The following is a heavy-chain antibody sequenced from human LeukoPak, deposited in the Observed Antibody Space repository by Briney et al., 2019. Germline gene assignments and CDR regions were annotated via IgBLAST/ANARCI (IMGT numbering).Heavy chain of an antibody. J-gene: IGHJ4*02. CDR1: GFTFSTSA. D-gene: IGHD2-15*01. Sequence: GGSLRLSCSASGFTFSTSAMHWVRQAPGKGLEYVSAISSNGGSTYYADSVKGRFTISRDNSKNTLHLQMSSLRAEDTAVYYCTRQDCSAGSCSYVDYWGQGTLVTVSS. V-gene: IGHV3-64D*09. CDR3: TRQDCSAGSCSYVDY. CDR2: ISSNGGST.